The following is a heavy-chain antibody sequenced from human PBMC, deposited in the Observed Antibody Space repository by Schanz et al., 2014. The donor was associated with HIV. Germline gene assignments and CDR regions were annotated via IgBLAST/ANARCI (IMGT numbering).Heavy chain of an antibody. Sequence: EVQLLESGGGLVQPGGSLRLSCAFSGFTITSYGMSWVRQAPGKGLEWVSTISAGVGTASYADSVKGRFTISRDNSKKMLLLQMNRLRAEDTAVYYCAIRTPMISFGAFDIWGRGTMVTVSS. J-gene: IGHJ3*02. CDR1: GFTITSYG. CDR2: ISAGVGTA. V-gene: IGHV3-23*01. CDR3: AIRTPMISFGAFDI. D-gene: IGHD3-16*01.